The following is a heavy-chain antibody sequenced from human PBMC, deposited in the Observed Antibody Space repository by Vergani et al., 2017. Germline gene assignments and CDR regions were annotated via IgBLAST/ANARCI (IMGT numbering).Heavy chain of an antibody. D-gene: IGHD1-1*01. CDR2: IIPIFGTA. V-gene: IGHV1-69*12. CDR3: AEEDPPVQVERRGWFDP. CDR1: GGTFSSYA. Sequence: QVQLVQSGAEVKKPGSSVKVSCKASGGTFSSYAISWVRQAPGQGLEWMGGIIPIFGTANYAQKFQGRVTITADESTSTAYMELSSLRSEDTAVYYCAEEDPPVQVERRGWFDPWGQGTLVTVSS. J-gene: IGHJ5*02.